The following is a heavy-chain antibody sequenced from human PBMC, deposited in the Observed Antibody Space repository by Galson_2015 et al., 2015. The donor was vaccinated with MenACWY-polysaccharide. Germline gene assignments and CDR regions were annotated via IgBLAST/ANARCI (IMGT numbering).Heavy chain of an antibody. D-gene: IGHD1-26*01. CDR1: GYSIRSGYY. J-gene: IGHJ4*02. CDR2: IYHSGST. Sequence: LSLTCAVSGYSIRSGYYWGWIRQPPGKGLEWIGSIYHSGSTYYNPSLKSLVTISVDTSKNQFSLKLSSVTAADTAVYYCARVEKYSGSFYILYWGQGTLVTVSS. CDR3: ARVEKYSGSFYILY. V-gene: IGHV4-38-2*01.